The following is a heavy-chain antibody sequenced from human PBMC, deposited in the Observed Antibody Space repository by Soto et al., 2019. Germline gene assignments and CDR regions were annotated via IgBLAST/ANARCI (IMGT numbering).Heavy chain of an antibody. CDR2: IDPSGGST. Sequence: GASVKVSCKASGYTFTSYYIHWVRQAPGQGLEWMGIIDPSGGSTSILEKLQGRVTMTSDTSTSTVYMELSSLRSEDTAVYYCARKTSMIAYNYFDPWGQGTPVTVSS. J-gene: IGHJ5*02. CDR3: ARKTSMIAYNYFDP. D-gene: IGHD3-22*01. V-gene: IGHV1-46*01. CDR1: GYTFTSYY.